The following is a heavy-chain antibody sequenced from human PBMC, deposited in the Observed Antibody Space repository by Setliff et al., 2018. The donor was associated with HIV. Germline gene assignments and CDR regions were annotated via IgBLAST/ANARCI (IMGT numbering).Heavy chain of an antibody. CDR3: ARGHYYDSSGQEYFQH. Sequence: ASVKVSCKASGYTFTSYGVTWVRQAPGQGLEWMGWINANSGHTNYAQKFQDRVTITADTSSTTAYMELSSLRSEDTAVYYCARGHYYDSSGQEYFQHWGHGTLVTVSS. CDR2: INANSGHT. J-gene: IGHJ1*01. CDR1: GYTFTSYG. D-gene: IGHD3-22*01. V-gene: IGHV1-18*01.